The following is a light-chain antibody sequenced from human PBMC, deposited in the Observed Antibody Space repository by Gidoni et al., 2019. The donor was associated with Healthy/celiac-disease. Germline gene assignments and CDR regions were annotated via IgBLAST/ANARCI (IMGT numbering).Light chain of an antibody. V-gene: IGKV3-11*01. CDR2: DAS. CDR1: QRVSSY. J-gene: IGKJ4*01. CDR3: QQRSNWPRLT. Sequence: EIVLTQSPAPLSLSPGERATLSCRASQRVSSYLAWYQQKPGQAPRLLIYDASNRATGIPARFSGSGSGTDFTLTISSLEPEDFAVYYCQQRSNWPRLTFGGGTKVEIK.